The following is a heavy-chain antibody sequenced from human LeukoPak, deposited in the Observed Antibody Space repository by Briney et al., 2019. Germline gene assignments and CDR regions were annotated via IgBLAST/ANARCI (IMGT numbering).Heavy chain of an antibody. CDR3: ARGFHRYSYGFGVYYFDY. CDR2: INHSEST. CDR1: GGSFSGYY. V-gene: IGHV4-34*01. D-gene: IGHD5-18*01. Sequence: SETLSLTCAVYGGSFSGYYWSWLRQPPGKGLEWIGEINHSESTNYNPSLKSRVTISVDTSKNQFSLKLSSVTAADTAVYYCARGFHRYSYGFGVYYFDYWGQGTLVTVSS. J-gene: IGHJ4*02.